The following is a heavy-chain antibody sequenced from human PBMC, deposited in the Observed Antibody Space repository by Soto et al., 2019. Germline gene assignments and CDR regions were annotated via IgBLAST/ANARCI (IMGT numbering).Heavy chain of an antibody. CDR3: AKHGDIRGWRGYNWFDP. CDR2: ISGSGSTT. D-gene: IGHD6-19*01. J-gene: IGHJ5*02. CDR1: GFTFSNYA. Sequence: EVQLLESGGGLVQPGGSLRLSCAASGFTFSNYAMSWVRQAPGKGLEWVSSISGSGSTTFYADSVKGRFTISRDNSKNTLYLQMNSRRAEDTAVYYCAKHGDIRGWRGYNWFDPWGQGTLVTVSS. V-gene: IGHV3-23*01.